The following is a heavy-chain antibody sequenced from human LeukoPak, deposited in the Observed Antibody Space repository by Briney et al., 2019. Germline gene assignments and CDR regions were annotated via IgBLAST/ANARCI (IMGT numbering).Heavy chain of an antibody. V-gene: IGHV3-48*03. CDR2: ISSSGRSI. D-gene: IGHD3-22*01. Sequence: PGGSVTLPCAASGLPFNSYEMNWLRQAAGKGLEGVSYISSSGRSIFYADVLKGRFNIFRDHAKNSLYLQMNSLRAEDTAVYYCARGVNYYDSSGYYFSYWGRGTLVSVS. J-gene: IGHJ4*02. CDR3: ARGVNYYDSSGYYFSY. CDR1: GLPFNSYE.